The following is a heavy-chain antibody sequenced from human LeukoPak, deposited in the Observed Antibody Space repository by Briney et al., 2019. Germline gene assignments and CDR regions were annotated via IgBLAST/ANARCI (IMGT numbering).Heavy chain of an antibody. D-gene: IGHD5-18*01. CDR3: ARASKAYSSFDY. V-gene: IGHV4-59*01. Sequence: SESLSLTCTVSGGSISSYYWSWIRQPPRKGLEWIGYIYYSGSTNYNPSLKSRVTISVDTSKNQFSLKLSSVTAADTAVYYCARASKAYSSFDYWGQGTLVTVSS. CDR2: IYYSGST. CDR1: GGSISSYY. J-gene: IGHJ4*02.